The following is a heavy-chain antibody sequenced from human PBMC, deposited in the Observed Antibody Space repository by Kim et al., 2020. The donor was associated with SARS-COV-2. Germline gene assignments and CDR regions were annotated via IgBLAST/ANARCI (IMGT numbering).Heavy chain of an antibody. CDR3: ARAYGDSGYFSNWFDP. J-gene: IGHJ5*02. V-gene: IGHV3-48*04. CDR2: ISGGSSTI. D-gene: IGHD3-22*01. CDR1: GFTFSGYS. Sequence: GGSLRLSCAASGFTFSGYSMYWVRQAPGKGLEWVSYISGGSSTIFYADSVKGRFTISRDNAKNSLYLQMIRLRAEDTAVYYCARAYGDSGYFSNWFDPWGQGTLVTVSS.